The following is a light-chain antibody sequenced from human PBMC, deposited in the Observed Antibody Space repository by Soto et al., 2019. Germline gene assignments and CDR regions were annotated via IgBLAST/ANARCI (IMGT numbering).Light chain of an antibody. CDR3: AACDDSLNGPYVV. CDR2: VNN. V-gene: IGLV1-44*01. CDR1: SSNIGSNT. J-gene: IGLJ2*01. Sequence: QSVLTQPPSASGTPGQRVTISCSGSSSNIGSNTVNWYQQLPGTAPKLLIYVNNQRPSGVPDRFSGSKSGTSASLAISGLQSEDEADYYCAACDDSLNGPYVVFGGGTKLTVL.